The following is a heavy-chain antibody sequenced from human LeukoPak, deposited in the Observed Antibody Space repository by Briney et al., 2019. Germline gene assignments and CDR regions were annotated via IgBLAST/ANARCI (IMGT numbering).Heavy chain of an antibody. CDR3: ARGRGTYRNTFDI. CDR2: LFSGGST. V-gene: IGHV3-53*01. J-gene: IGHJ3*02. Sequence: PGGSLRLSCAASGFTVSGNYMSWVRQAPGKGPEWISVLFSGGSTYYADSVKGRFIISRDNSKNTLYLQMNSLRAEDTAVYYCARGRGTYRNTFDIWGQGTMVTVSS. D-gene: IGHD1-14*01. CDR1: GFTVSGNY.